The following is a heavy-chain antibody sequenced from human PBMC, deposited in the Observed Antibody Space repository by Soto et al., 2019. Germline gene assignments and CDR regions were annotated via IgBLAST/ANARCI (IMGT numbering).Heavy chain of an antibody. CDR1: GGSISSYY. CDR3: ARLPTVKYFFDY. V-gene: IGHV4-59*08. Sequence: SETLSLTCTVSGGSISSYYWSWIRQPPGKGLEWIGYIYYSGSTNYNPSLKSRVTISVDTSKNQFSLKLSSVTAADTAVYYCARLPTVKYFFDYWGQGTLVTVSS. CDR2: IYYSGST. D-gene: IGHD4-17*01. J-gene: IGHJ4*02.